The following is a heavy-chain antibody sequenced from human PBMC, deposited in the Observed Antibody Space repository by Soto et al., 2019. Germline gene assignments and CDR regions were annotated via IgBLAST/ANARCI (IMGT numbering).Heavy chain of an antibody. CDR3: ASLGRTTFRHYYYYGMDV. CDR2: TYYRSKWYN. V-gene: IGHV6-1*01. CDR1: GDSVSSNSAA. J-gene: IGHJ6*02. Sequence: SQTLSLTCAISGDSVSSNSAAWNWIRQSPSRGLEWLGRTYYRSKWYNDYAVSVKSRITINPDTSKNQFSLQLNSVTPEDTAVYYCASLGRTTFRHYYYYGMDVWGQGTTVTVSS. D-gene: IGHD4-17*01.